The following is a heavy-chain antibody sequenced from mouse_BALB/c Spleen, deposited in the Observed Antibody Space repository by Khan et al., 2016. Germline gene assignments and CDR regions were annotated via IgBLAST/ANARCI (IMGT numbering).Heavy chain of an antibody. CDR2: IKTYCGEE. V-gene: IGHV9-1*02. CDR1: GYAFTNYG. J-gene: IGHJ4*01. D-gene: IGHD3-1*01. CDR3: TRRRHLHLYYSMYS. Sequence: QIQLVQSGPELKKPGETVKISCKASGYAFTNYGMNWVKQAPGKGLKWMGWIKTYCGEETYADDFKGRVALSLETSARNAYLQINSLTTEDKATSVFTRRRHLHLYYSMYSWGQGTSVTVSS.